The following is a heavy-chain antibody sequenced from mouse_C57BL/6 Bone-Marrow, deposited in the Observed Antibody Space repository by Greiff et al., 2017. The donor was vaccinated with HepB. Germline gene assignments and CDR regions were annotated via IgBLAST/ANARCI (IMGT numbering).Heavy chain of an antibody. CDR2: ISSGSSTI. CDR3: ARPRWLLRGYWYFDV. V-gene: IGHV5-17*01. J-gene: IGHJ1*03. Sequence: VQLKESGGGLVKPGGSLKLSCAASGFTFSDYGMHWVRQAPEKGLEWVAYISSGSSTIYYADTVKGRFTISRDNAKNTLFLQMTSLRSEDTAMYYCARPRWLLRGYWYFDVWGTGTTVTVSS. D-gene: IGHD2-3*01. CDR1: GFTFSDYG.